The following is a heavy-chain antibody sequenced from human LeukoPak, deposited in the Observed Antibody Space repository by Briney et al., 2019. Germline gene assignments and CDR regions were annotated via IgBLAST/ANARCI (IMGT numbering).Heavy chain of an antibody. CDR2: ISGSGGRT. V-gene: IGHV3-23*01. D-gene: IGHD6-19*01. Sequence: GGSLRLSCAASGFTFSSYAMNWVRRTPGKGLEGVSTISGSGGRTFFADSVKGRFTISRDNSKNTLYLQMNSLRADDTAVYYCAKTIAVAGTEPFDSWGQGTLVTVSS. CDR3: AKTIAVAGTEPFDS. CDR1: GFTFSSYA. J-gene: IGHJ4*02.